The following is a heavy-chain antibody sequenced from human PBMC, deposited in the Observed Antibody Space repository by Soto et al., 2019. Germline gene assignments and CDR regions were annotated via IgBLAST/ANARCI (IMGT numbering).Heavy chain of an antibody. J-gene: IGHJ4*02. CDR3: ARAVEGYSSLFEFDY. CDR2: INPNSGGT. CDR1: GYTFTGYY. D-gene: IGHD6-19*01. V-gene: IGHV1-2*04. Sequence: ASVKVSCKASGYTFTGYYMHWVRQAPGQGLEWMGWINPNSGGTNYAQKFQGWVTMTRDTSISTAYMELSRLRSDDTAVYYCARAVEGYSSLFEFDYWGQGTLVTVSS.